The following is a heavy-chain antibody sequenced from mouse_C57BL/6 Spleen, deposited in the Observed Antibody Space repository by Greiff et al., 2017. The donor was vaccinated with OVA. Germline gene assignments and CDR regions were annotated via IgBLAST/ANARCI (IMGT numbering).Heavy chain of an antibody. V-gene: IGHV5-17*01. J-gene: IGHJ4*01. D-gene: IGHD3-3*01. CDR2: ISSGSSTI. CDR1: GFTFSDYG. CDR3: ARWLGMDY. Sequence: EVMLVESGGGLVKPGGSLKLSCAASGFTFSDYGMHWVRPAPETGLEWVAYISSGSSTIYYADTVKGRFTISRDNAKNTLFLQMTSLRSEDTAMYYCARWLGMDYWGQGTSVTVSS.